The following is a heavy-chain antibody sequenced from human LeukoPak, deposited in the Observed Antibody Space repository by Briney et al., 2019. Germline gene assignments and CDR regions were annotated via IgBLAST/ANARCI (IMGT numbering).Heavy chain of an antibody. CDR1: GYSFTSYW. J-gene: IGHJ6*01. CDR3: ARLETGTTSPYGMDV. Sequence: HGASLQISCKGSGYSFTSYWITWVRQMPGKGLEWMGRIDPRDSYNNYSPSFEGHVSISADKSISTAYLQWSSLKASDTAVYYCARLETGTTSPYGMDVWGHGTTVTVSS. V-gene: IGHV5-10-1*01. CDR2: IDPRDSYN. D-gene: IGHD1-7*01.